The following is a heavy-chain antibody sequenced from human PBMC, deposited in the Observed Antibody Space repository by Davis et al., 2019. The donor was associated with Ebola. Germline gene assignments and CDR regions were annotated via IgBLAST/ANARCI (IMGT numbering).Heavy chain of an antibody. CDR2: IKQDGSEK. V-gene: IGHV3-7*01. J-gene: IGHJ6*02. CDR3: ARGSAHMDV. Sequence: GESLKISCAASGFTFSSYWMSWVRQAPGKGLEWVANIKQDGSEKYYVDSVKGRFTISRDNAKNSLYLQMNSLRAEDTAVYYCARGSAHMDVWGQGTTVTVSS. CDR1: GFTFSSYW.